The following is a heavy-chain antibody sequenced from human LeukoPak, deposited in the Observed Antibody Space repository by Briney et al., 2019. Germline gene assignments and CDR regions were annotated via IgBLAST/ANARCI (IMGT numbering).Heavy chain of an antibody. V-gene: IGHV3-23*01. CDR3: ANDYDILTGIDY. D-gene: IGHD3-9*01. CDR2: ISGSGGST. Sequence: QPGGSLRLSCAASGFTFSSYAMIWVRQAPGKGLEWVSAISGSGGSTYYADSVKGRFTISRDNSKNTLYLQMNSLRAEDTAVYYCANDYDILTGIDYWGQGTLVTVSS. CDR1: GFTFSSYA. J-gene: IGHJ4*02.